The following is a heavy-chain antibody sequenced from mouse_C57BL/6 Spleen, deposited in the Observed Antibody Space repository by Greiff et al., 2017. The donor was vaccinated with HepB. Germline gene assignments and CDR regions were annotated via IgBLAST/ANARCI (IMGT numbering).Heavy chain of an antibody. Sequence: EVQVVESGGGLVKPGGSLKLSCAASGFTFSSYAMSWVRQTPEKRLEWVATISDGGSYTYYPDNVKGRFTISRDNAKNNLYLQMSHLKSEDTAMYYCARDRAYGVDYWGQGTTLTVSS. CDR2: ISDGGSYT. CDR3: ARDRAYGVDY. CDR1: GFTFSSYA. J-gene: IGHJ2*01. V-gene: IGHV5-4*01. D-gene: IGHD3-1*01.